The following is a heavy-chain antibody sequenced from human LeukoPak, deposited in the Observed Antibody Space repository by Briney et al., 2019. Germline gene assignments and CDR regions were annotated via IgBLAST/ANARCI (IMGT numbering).Heavy chain of an antibody. V-gene: IGHV3-7*01. CDR1: GLTLRNYC. Sequence: GGSLRLSCAASGLTLRNYCMAWVRQAPGKGPERVANINGDGSVTDYVDSVKGRFTISRDNARNSMYLQMNSLSAEDTAVYYCATQDYSNFDYWGRGILVSVSS. J-gene: IGHJ4*02. CDR3: ATQDYSNFDY. CDR2: INGDGSVT. D-gene: IGHD4-11*01.